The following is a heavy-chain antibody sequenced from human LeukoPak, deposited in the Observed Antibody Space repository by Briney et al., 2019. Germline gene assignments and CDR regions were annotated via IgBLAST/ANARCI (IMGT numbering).Heavy chain of an antibody. CDR2: IIPIFGTA. J-gene: IGHJ3*02. V-gene: IGHV1-69*01. CDR1: GGTFSSYA. Sequence: ASVKVSCKASGGTFSSYAISWVRQAPGQGPEWMGGIIPIFGTANYAQKFQGRATITADESTSTAYMELSGLRSEDTAVYYCARHPSPNDAFDIWGQGTMVTVSS. CDR3: ARHPSPNDAFDI.